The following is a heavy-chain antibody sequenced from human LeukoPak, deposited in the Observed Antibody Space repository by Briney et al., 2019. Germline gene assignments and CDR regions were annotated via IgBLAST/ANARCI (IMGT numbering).Heavy chain of an antibody. CDR3: IRDFRSADL. J-gene: IGHJ5*02. CDR2: INSDGSST. CDR1: GFTFSSYS. Sequence: QAGGSLRLSCAASGFTFSSYSMNWVRQAPGKGLVWVSRINSDGSSTSYADSVKGRFTISRDNAKNTVYLEMNSLSVEDTATYYCIRDFRSADLWGQGTLVTVTS. V-gene: IGHV3-74*01.